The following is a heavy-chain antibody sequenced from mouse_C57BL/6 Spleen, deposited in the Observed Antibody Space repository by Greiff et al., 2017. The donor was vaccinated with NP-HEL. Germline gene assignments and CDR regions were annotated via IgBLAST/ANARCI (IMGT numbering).Heavy chain of an antibody. D-gene: IGHD1-1*01. Sequence: QVQLQQPGAELVKPGASVKLSCKASGYTFTSYWMHWVKQRPGQGLEWIGMIHPNSGSTNYNEKFKSKATLTVDKSSSTAYMQLSSLTSEDSAVYYCAREDYGSLDYFDYWGQGTTLTVSS. CDR2: IHPNSGST. CDR1: GYTFTSYW. V-gene: IGHV1-64*01. CDR3: AREDYGSLDYFDY. J-gene: IGHJ2*01.